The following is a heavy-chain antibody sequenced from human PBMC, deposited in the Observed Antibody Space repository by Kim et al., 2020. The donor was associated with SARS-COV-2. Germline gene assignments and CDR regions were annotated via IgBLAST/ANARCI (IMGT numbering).Heavy chain of an antibody. CDR1: GFTFSSYG. CDR2: ISYDGSNK. CDR3: AKGEQQLVGGMDV. D-gene: IGHD6-13*01. J-gene: IGHJ6*02. V-gene: IGHV3-30*18. Sequence: GGSLRRSCAASGFTFSSYGMHWVRQAPGKGLEWVAVISYDGSNKYYADSVKGRFTISRDNSKNTLYLQMNSLRAEDTAVYYCAKGEQQLVGGMDVWGQGTTVTVSS.